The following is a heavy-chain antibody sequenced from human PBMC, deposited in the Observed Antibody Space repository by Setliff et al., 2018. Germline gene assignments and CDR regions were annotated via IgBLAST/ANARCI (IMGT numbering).Heavy chain of an antibody. CDR2: IYHSGSA. J-gene: IGHJ5*02. CDR3: ARGSYYYGSGRKVRFDP. Sequence: ETLSLTCAVSGGSISDNNWWSWVRQPPGKGLEWIGEIYHSGSANYNPSLKSRVTTSVDKSKNQFSLKLSSVTAADTAVYYCARGSYYYGSGRKVRFDPWGQGTLVTVSS. V-gene: IGHV4-4*02. D-gene: IGHD3-10*01. CDR1: GGSISDNNW.